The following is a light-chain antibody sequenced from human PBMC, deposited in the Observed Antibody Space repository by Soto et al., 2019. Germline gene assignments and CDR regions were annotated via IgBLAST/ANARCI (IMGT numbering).Light chain of an antibody. CDR1: SSDVGGYNY. CDR3: SSYTTSNTRQIV. CDR2: DVS. V-gene: IGLV2-14*03. J-gene: IGLJ1*01. Sequence: QSVLTQPASVCGSPGQSINISCTGTSSDVGGYNYVSWYQHHPGKAPKLIIYDVSNRPSGVSNPFSGSKSGNTASLTISGLQPEDEADYYCSSYTTSNTRQIVFGTGTKVTVL.